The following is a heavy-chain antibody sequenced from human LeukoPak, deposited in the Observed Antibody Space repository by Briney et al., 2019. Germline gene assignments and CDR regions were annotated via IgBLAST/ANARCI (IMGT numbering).Heavy chain of an antibody. V-gene: IGHV3-30*02. J-gene: IGHJ4*02. D-gene: IGHD6-19*01. CDR2: IRYDGDNK. CDR1: GFTFSNYG. Sequence: GGSLRLSCAASGFTFSNYGMHWVRQAPGKGLEWVAFIRYDGDNKYYADSVKGRFTISRDNSKNTLYLQMNSLRTEDTAVHYCAKDGSSGWYFTFDYWGQGTLVTVSS. CDR3: AKDGSSGWYFTFDY.